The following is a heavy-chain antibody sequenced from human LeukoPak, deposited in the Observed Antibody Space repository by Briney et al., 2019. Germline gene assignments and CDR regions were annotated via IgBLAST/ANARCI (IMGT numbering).Heavy chain of an antibody. J-gene: IGHJ4*02. CDR3: ARGSYSGYGVDY. CDR1: GFAFGSEA. V-gene: IGHV3-21*01. D-gene: IGHD5-12*01. CDR2: ISSSSSYI. Sequence: GGSLRLSCAVPGFAFGSEAMNWVRQAPGKGLEWVSSISSSSSYIYYADSVKGRFTISRDNAKNSLYLQMNSLRAEDTAVYYCARGSYSGYGVDYWGQGTLVTVSS.